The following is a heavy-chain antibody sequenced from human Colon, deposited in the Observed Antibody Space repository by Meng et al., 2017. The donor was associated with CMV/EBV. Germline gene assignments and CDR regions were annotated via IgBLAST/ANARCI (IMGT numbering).Heavy chain of an antibody. V-gene: IGHV4-59*11. D-gene: IGHD2-8*01. CDR1: GASITAHY. Sequence: QVHLQEVGPGLVGPSETLSPTCTVSGASITAHYWSWIRQPPGKGLEWIATIYKGGITHYSPSLRSRVIISMDTSKNQFSLKMTSVTAADTAVYYCARECNGEACYPAGADYWGQGTLVTVSS. CDR3: ARECNGEACYPAGADY. CDR2: IYKGGIT. J-gene: IGHJ4*02.